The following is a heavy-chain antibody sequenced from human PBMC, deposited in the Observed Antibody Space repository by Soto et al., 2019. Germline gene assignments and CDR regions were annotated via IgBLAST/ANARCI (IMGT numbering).Heavy chain of an antibody. Sequence: LRLSCAASGFTFRSYAMHWVRQAPGKGLEWVAVISYDGSNKYYADSVKGRFTISRDNSKNTLYLQMNSLRAEDTAVYYCARVRTTVSTQNYYYYGMDVWGQGTTVTVSS. V-gene: IGHV3-30-3*01. J-gene: IGHJ6*02. D-gene: IGHD4-17*01. CDR2: ISYDGSNK. CDR3: ARVRTTVSTQNYYYYGMDV. CDR1: GFTFRSYA.